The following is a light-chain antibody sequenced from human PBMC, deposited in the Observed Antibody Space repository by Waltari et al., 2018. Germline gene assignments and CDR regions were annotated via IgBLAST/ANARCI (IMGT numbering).Light chain of an antibody. V-gene: IGLV2-14*01. Sequence: QSALTQPASVSGSPGQSVTIFCAGTSNDVGGYNSVSWYQEHPGQAPRVIIYDVSDRPSGVSDHFSGSKSGNTASLTISGLQVEDEADYYCSSQSSNDVVLFGGGTKLTVL. CDR2: DVS. CDR1: SNDVGGYNS. CDR3: SSQSSNDVVL. J-gene: IGLJ2*01.